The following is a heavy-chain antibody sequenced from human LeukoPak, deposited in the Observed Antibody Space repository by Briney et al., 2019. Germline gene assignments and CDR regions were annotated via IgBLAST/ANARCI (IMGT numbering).Heavy chain of an antibody. J-gene: IGHJ4*02. D-gene: IGHD3-10*01. CDR1: GFTFSNYG. Sequence: PGRSLRLSCAASGFTFSNYGMHWVRQAPGKGPEWVTVISHDGSNKDYADSVKGRFTISRDNSKNTLYLQMNSLRAEDTAVYYCAKDPYYYGSGSYLWGQGTLVTVSS. CDR2: ISHDGSNK. V-gene: IGHV3-30*18. CDR3: AKDPYYYGSGSYL.